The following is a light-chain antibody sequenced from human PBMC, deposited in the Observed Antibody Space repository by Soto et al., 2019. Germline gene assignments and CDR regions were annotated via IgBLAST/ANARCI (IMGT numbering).Light chain of an antibody. CDR1: QSLLNTNGKTY. CDR3: MQGEQVPPT. V-gene: IGKV2D-29*01. CDR2: EVS. J-gene: IGKJ2*01. Sequence: IVMTQTPLSLSVTPGQPASISCKSSQSLLNTNGKTYLCWYLQKPGQPPQLLIYEVSNRFSGVPDRCSGSGSGTDFTLRISRVETEDVGVYHCMQGEQVPPTFGQGTKLEIK.